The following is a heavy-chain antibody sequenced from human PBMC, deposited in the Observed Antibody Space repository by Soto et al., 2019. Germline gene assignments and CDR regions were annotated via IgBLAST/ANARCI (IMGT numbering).Heavy chain of an antibody. D-gene: IGHD5-18*01. V-gene: IGHV3-23*01. CDR1: GLIFSNYA. CDR2: ISDSGRRT. CDR3: ARADTAMENDY. Sequence: GSLRLSCAVSGLIFSNYAMSWVRQAPGKGLEWVSGISDSGRRTYHADSVKGRFTISRDNAKNSLYLQMNSLRAEDTAVYYCARADTAMENDYWGQGTLVTVSS. J-gene: IGHJ4*02.